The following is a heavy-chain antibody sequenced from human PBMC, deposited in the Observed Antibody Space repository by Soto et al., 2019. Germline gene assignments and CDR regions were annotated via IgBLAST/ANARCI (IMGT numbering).Heavy chain of an antibody. V-gene: IGHV6-1*01. CDR1: GDSVSNNSAA. Sequence: SQTLSLTCAISGDSVSNNSAAWNLIRQSPSRGLEWLGRTYYRSKWYNDYAVSVQSRLTINPDTSKNQFSLQLNSVTPEDTAVYYCARYYDSSGSYPSYYFDYWGQGTLVTVSS. CDR2: TYYRSKWYN. J-gene: IGHJ4*02. CDR3: ARYYDSSGSYPSYYFDY. D-gene: IGHD3-22*01.